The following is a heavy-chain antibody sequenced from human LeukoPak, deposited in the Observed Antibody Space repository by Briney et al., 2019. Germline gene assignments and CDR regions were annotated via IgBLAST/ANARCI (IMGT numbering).Heavy chain of an antibody. J-gene: IGHJ6*01. CDR3: ARIKGGRYYYYYYGMDV. D-gene: IGHD3-16*01. V-gene: IGHV4-34*01. CDR2: INHSGST. Sequence: SETLSLTCAVYGGSFSGYYWSWIRQPPGKGLEWIGEINHSGSTNYIPSLKSRVIISVDTSKNQFSLRLSSVTAADTAVYYCARIKGGRYYYYYYGMDVWGQGTTVTVSS. CDR1: GGSFSGYY.